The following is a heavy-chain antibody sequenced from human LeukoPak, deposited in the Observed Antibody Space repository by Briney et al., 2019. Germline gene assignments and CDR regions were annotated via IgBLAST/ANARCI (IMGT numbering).Heavy chain of an antibody. Sequence: GRSLRLSCTASGFMFNNFGLSWVRQPPGKGLEWVSAIGMGDDTYYADTVRGRFTISRDNSKNTLFLQMNSLSAADTAIYFCAKGFYGSGSSYFDAWGQGTLVFVSS. V-gene: IGHV3-23*01. D-gene: IGHD3-10*01. CDR2: IGMGDDT. J-gene: IGHJ4*02. CDR1: GFMFNNFG. CDR3: AKGFYGSGSSYFDA.